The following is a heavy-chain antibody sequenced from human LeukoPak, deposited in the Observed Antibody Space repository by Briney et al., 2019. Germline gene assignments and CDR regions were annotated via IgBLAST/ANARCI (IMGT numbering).Heavy chain of an antibody. CDR3: ARGRQDVTMIVVVMTAVSYYLDV. J-gene: IGHJ6*03. V-gene: IGHV4-34*01. CDR2: MNPSGST. Sequence: SETLSLTCAVYGGSFSGYYWTWIRQTPEKGLEWIGEMNPSGSTNYNPSLKSRVTISVDTTKNQFSLELSSVTAADTAVYYCARGRQDVTMIVVVMTAVSYYLDVWGKGTTVTVS. CDR1: GGSFSGYY. D-gene: IGHD3-22*01.